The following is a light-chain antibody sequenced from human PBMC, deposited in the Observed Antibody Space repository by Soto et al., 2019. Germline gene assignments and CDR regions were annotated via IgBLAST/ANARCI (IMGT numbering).Light chain of an antibody. V-gene: IGKV4-1*01. CDR1: QSLLYSSNNKNY. Sequence: DIVMTQSPDSLAVSLGERATINCKSSQSLLYSSNNKNYLVWYQQKPGQPPKLLIYWASIRESGVPDRFSGIGSATDFTLTISSLQAEDVAVYYCQQYYSPPWTFGQGTKVEIK. CDR2: WAS. J-gene: IGKJ1*01. CDR3: QQYYSPPWT.